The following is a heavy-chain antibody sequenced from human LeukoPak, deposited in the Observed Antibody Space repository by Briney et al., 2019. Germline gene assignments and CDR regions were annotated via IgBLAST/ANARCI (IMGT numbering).Heavy chain of an antibody. V-gene: IGHV5-51*01. J-gene: IGHJ4*02. D-gene: IGHD3-3*01. CDR2: LYPGDSDT. Sequence: ILYPGDSDTRYSPSFEGQVTISADKSINTAYLQWSSLKASDTAMYYCARNGDFWSGPHPDYWGQGTLVTVSS. CDR3: ARNGDFWSGPHPDY.